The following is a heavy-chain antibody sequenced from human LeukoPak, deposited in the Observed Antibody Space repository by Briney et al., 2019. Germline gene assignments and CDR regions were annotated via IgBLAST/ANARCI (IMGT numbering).Heavy chain of an antibody. CDR2: INHDGSVK. CDR3: ARDERGYSLR. CDR1: GFTFSSSW. Sequence: GGSLRLSCVASGFTFSSSWMAWVRQAPGKGLQWVANINHDGSVKNYVGSVKGRFTISRDNAKNSLYLQMNSLRAEDTAVYYCARDERGYSLRWGQGTLVTVSS. J-gene: IGHJ4*02. V-gene: IGHV3-7*01. D-gene: IGHD5-18*01.